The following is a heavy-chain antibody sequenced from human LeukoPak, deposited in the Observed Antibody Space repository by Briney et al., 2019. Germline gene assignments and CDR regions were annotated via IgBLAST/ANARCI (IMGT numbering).Heavy chain of an antibody. Sequence: SETLSLTCAVSGYSISSGYYLGWIRQPPGNGLEWIGRIYHSGSTYYNPSLKSRVTIFVDTCKKPFSMKLSSVTAAHTAVYYCARESSRGTRMLVRPFDIWGQGTMVTVSS. CDR1: GYSISSGYY. J-gene: IGHJ3*02. D-gene: IGHD3-9*01. CDR3: ARESSRGTRMLVRPFDI. CDR2: IYHSGST. V-gene: IGHV4-38-2*02.